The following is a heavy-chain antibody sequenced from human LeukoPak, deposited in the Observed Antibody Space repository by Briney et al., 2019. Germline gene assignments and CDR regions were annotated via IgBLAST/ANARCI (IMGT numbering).Heavy chain of an antibody. V-gene: IGHV3-23*01. CDR3: AKDVTHRYAMDV. CDR2: VSGSGSGT. Sequence: PGGSLRLSCAASGFTSNNYAMSWVRLAPGKGLEWVSGVSGSGSGTYYADSVKGRFTISRDNAKNSLYLQMNSLTVEDTALYYCAKDVTHRYAMDVWGQGTTVTVSS. J-gene: IGHJ6*02. CDR1: GFTSNNYA. D-gene: IGHD2-21*02.